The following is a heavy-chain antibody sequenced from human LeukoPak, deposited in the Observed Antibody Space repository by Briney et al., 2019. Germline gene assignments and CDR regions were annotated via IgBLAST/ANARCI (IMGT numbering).Heavy chain of an antibody. J-gene: IGHJ4*02. D-gene: IGHD3-3*01. V-gene: IGHV3-7*01. Sequence: GGSLRLSCAASGFTLSSYWMTWVRQAPGKGLEWVANIKQDGSEKYYVDSVKGRFTISRDNAKNSLYLQMNSLRAEDTAVYYCARVQHEWLMDYWGQGTLVTVSS. CDR1: GFTLSSYW. CDR3: ARVQHEWLMDY. CDR2: IKQDGSEK.